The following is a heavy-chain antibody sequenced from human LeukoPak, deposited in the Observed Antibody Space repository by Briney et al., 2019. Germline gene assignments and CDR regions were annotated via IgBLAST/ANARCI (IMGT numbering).Heavy chain of an antibody. CDR1: GFTFSSYA. CDR3: AKSSSYDILTGYLDY. D-gene: IGHD3-9*01. V-gene: IGHV3-23*01. Sequence: GGSLRLSCAASGFTFSSYAMNWVRQAPGKGLEWVSGIGDYGGSTYYADSVKGRFTISRDNSKNTLYLQMNSLRAEDTAVYYCAKSSSYDILTGYLDYWGQGTLVTVSS. J-gene: IGHJ4*02. CDR2: IGDYGGST.